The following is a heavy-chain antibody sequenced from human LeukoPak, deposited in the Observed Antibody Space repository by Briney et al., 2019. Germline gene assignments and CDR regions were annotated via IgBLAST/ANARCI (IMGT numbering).Heavy chain of an antibody. V-gene: IGHV3-48*03. CDR3: ARRYCSSTDCLFDY. CDR2: ISSGGSIK. Sequence: GGSLRLSWAASGFTFSNYDMNWVRQAPGKGLEWVSHISSGGSIKYYADSLKGRFTISRDNAKNSLYLQMNSLRAEDTAVYYCARRYCSSTDCLFDYWGQGTLVTVSS. J-gene: IGHJ4*02. CDR1: GFTFSNYD. D-gene: IGHD2-2*01.